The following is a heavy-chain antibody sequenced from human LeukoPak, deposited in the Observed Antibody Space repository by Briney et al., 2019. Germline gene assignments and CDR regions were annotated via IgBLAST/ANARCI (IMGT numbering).Heavy chain of an antibody. Sequence: SETLSLTCTVSGGSISSYYWSWIRQPPGKGLEWIGYIYYSGSTNYNPSLKSRVTISIDTSKNQVSLKLNSVTAADTAVYHCVSTVVIPYWYFDLWGRGTLVTVSS. CDR3: VSTVVIPYWYFDL. J-gene: IGHJ2*01. CDR1: GGSISSYY. V-gene: IGHV4-59*12. CDR2: IYYSGST. D-gene: IGHD4-23*01.